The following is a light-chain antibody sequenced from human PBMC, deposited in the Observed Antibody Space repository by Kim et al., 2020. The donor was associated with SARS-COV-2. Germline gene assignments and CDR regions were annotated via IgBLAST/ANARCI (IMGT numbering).Light chain of an antibody. CDR3: QSYDSSLSGYV. Sequence: RVTMSCTGGHSNVGAGYEVHWYRQLPGTAPRLLIFGNSNRPSGVPDRFSGSKSGTSASLAITGLQAEDETDYYCQSYDSSLSGYVFGTGTKVTVL. CDR2: GNS. V-gene: IGLV1-40*01. J-gene: IGLJ1*01. CDR1: HSNVGAGYE.